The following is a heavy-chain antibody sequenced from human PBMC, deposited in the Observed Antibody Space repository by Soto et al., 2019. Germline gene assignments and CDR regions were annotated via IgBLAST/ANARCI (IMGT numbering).Heavy chain of an antibody. V-gene: IGHV3-21*01. CDR3: ASFEGGYQLENWFDP. CDR2: ISSSSSYI. J-gene: IGHJ5*02. D-gene: IGHD5-12*01. CDR1: GFTFSSYS. Sequence: GGSLRLSCAASGFTFSSYSMNWVRQAPGKGLEWVSSISSSSSYIYYADSVKGRFTISRDNAKNSLYLQMNSLRAEDTAVYYCASFEGGYQLENWFDPWGQGTLVTVSS.